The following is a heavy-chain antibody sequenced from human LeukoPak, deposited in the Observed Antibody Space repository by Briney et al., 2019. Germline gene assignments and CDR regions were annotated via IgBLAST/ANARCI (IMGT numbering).Heavy chain of an antibody. V-gene: IGHV4-34*01. CDR1: GGSFSGYY. Sequence: AETLTLTCAVCGGSFSGYYWSWLRQAPGKGLEWIGEMNRSGSNNYYPFLERRVPISEETQQKQFFLKQSSVADADTAVYYCARAALSSSKRGRWVDPWGQGTLVTVCS. D-gene: IGHD6-13*01. CDR2: MNRSGSN. J-gene: IGHJ5*02. CDR3: ARAALSSSKRGRWVDP.